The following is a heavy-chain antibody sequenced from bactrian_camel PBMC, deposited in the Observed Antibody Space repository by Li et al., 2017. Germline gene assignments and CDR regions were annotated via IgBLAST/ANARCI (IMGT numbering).Heavy chain of an antibody. D-gene: IGHD5*01. Sequence: HVQLVESGGGSVEAGGSLNLSCLALWFPYDVNNRMGWFRQAPGKKREAVAIIQPFGDRKYYTDSFMGRFTISQDDAKNAVYLQMNSLKPEDTAVYYCAAGTSTGFPFRESAYPYWGQGTQVTVS. CDR1: WFPYDVNNR. CDR3: AAGTSTGFPFRESAYPY. J-gene: IGHJ4*01. V-gene: IGHV3S60*01. CDR2: IQPFGDRK.